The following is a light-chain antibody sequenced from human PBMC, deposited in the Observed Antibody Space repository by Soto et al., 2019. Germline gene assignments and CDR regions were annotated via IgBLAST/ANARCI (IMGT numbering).Light chain of an antibody. V-gene: IGKV1-33*01. CDR3: QQYDNLPMYT. CDR2: DAS. CDR1: QDIRNY. J-gene: IGKJ2*01. Sequence: DIQMTQSPPSLSASVGDRVIITCQASQDIRNYLNWYQQKPGKAPKLLIYDASNLETGVPSRFSGSGSGTDFTFTISSLQPEDTATYYCQQYDNLPMYTFGQGTKLEIK.